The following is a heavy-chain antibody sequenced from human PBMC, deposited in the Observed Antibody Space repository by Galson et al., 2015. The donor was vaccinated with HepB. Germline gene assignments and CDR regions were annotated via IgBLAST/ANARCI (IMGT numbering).Heavy chain of an antibody. CDR2: IYSGGYR. CDR1: GFTVITNY. Sequence: SLRLSCAASGFTVITNYMSWVRQAPGKGLEWVSIIYSGGYRSYADSVKGRFTISRDNSKNTVYLQMNSLRAEETAVYYCARATSGGYCSSTSCYYFDYWGQGALVTVSS. CDR3: ARATSGGYCSSTSCYYFDY. V-gene: IGHV3-53*01. J-gene: IGHJ4*02. D-gene: IGHD2-2*01.